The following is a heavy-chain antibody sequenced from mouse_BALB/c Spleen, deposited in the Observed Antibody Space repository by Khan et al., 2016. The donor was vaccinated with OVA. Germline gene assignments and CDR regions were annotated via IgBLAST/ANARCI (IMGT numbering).Heavy chain of an antibody. D-gene: IGHD3-3*01. CDR1: GYSFTTYY. CDR2: IDPFNGGN. Sequence: VQLQQSGPELMKPGASVKISCKASGYSFTTYYIHWVKQSHGKSLEWIGYIDPFNGGNDYNQKFKGKATLTVDKAPSTAYMHLSSLTSEDSAVYYCARGTFDYWGQGTLVTVSA. CDR3: ARGTFDY. J-gene: IGHJ3*01. V-gene: IGHV1-34*01.